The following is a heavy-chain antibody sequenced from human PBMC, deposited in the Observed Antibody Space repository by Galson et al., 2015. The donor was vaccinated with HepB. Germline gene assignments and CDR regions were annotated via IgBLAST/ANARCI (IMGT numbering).Heavy chain of an antibody. CDR3: WGGAYVEDY. CDR1: GFTVSSNY. CDR2: IYSGGST. V-gene: IGHV3-53*01. Sequence: LRLSCAASGFTVSSNYMSWVRQAPGKGLECVSVIYSGGSTYYADSVKGRFTISRDNSRNTLYLQMNGLRAEDTAVYYCWGGAYVEDYWGQGTLVTVSS. D-gene: IGHD5-12*01. J-gene: IGHJ4*02.